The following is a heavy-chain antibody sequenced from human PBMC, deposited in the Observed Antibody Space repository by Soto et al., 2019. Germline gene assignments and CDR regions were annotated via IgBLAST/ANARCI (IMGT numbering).Heavy chain of an antibody. CDR2: IYYSGST. CDR1: GGSISSYY. V-gene: IGHV4-59*01. CDR3: ARTVATTDYYYYMDV. D-gene: IGHD5-12*01. Sequence: SETLSLTCTVSGGSISSYYWSWIRQPPGKGLEWIGYIYYSGSTNYNPSLKSRVTISADTSKNQFSLKLSSVTAADTAVYYCARTVATTDYYYYMDVWGKGTKVTVSS. J-gene: IGHJ6*03.